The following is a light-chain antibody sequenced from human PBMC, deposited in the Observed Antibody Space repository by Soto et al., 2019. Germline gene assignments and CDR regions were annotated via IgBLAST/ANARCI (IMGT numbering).Light chain of an antibody. CDR3: QQGGNWPVT. J-gene: IGKJ5*01. CDR1: QDVGTY. CDR2: GAS. V-gene: IGKV3D-11*01. Sequence: VLAQSPATLSLSPGERATLSCRASQDVGTYVAWYQVRRGQARRLLISGASKRATGIPDRINGGGSGAEFTLTINSLESEDFGVYFCQQGGNWPVTFGQGTRVEIK.